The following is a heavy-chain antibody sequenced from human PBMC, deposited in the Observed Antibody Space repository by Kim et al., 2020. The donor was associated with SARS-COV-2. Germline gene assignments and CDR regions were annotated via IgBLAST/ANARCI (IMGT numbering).Heavy chain of an antibody. D-gene: IGHD4-4*01. CDR3: AKGDYSGNSFDY. J-gene: IGHJ4*02. Sequence: FYADSVKGRFTISRDNAKNTLDLQMNSLRGNDTAVYYCAKGDYSGNSFDYWGQGTLVTVSS. V-gene: IGHV3-30*02.